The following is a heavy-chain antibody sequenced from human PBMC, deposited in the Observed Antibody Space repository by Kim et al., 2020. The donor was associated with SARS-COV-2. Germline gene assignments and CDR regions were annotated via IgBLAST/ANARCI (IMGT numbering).Heavy chain of an antibody. CDR1: GYTLTELS. Sequence: ASVKVSCKVSGYTLTELSMHWVRQAPGKGLEWMGGFDPEDGETIYAQKFQGRVTMTEDTSTDTAYMELSSLRSEDTAVYYCATVFRRSSSGYYYYYGMDVWGQGTTVTVSS. D-gene: IGHD3-3*01. CDR3: ATVFRRSSSGYYYYYGMDV. V-gene: IGHV1-24*01. CDR2: FDPEDGET. J-gene: IGHJ6*02.